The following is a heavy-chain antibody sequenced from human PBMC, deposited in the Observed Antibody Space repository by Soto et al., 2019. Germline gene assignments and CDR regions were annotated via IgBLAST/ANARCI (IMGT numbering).Heavy chain of an antibody. J-gene: IGHJ4*02. CDR3: TADTPAIGAQIDY. V-gene: IGHV3-15*01. CDR2: VKGDGVTT. Sequence: KTGGSLRLSCAASGFTLSNAWMNWVRQAPGKGLEWVARVKGDGVTTDYAAPVKGRFTISRDDPKNTVLLQMNSLKTEDTAVYFCTADTPAIGAQIDYWGQGTLVTVSS. CDR1: GFTLSNAW.